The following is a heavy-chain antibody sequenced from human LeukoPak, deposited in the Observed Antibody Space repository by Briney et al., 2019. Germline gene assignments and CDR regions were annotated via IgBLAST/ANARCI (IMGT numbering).Heavy chain of an antibody. Sequence: ASVKVSCKACGYTFPKYGISWVGQAPGQGGAGMGWISAYNGNTNYAQRFQGRATNTTDTSTSTADVELKSLTGGDAAVYLCARDMITFGQVIVNGYWGQGTLVTVSS. J-gene: IGHJ4*02. CDR3: ARDMITFGQVIVNGY. D-gene: IGHD3-16*02. CDR2: ISAYNGNT. V-gene: IGHV1-18*01. CDR1: GYTFPKYG.